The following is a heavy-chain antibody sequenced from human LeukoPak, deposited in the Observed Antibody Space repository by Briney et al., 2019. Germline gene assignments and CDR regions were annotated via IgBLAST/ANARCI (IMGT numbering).Heavy chain of an antibody. CDR1: GGTFSSYA. Sequence: ASVKVSCKASGGTFSSYAISWVRRAPGQGLEWMGRSIPILGIANYAQKFQGRVTITADKSTSTAYMELSSLRSEDTAVYYCARDGYSCGSVPFDYWGQGTLVTVSS. CDR2: SIPILGIA. D-gene: IGHD6-19*01. V-gene: IGHV1-69*04. CDR3: ARDGYSCGSVPFDY. J-gene: IGHJ4*02.